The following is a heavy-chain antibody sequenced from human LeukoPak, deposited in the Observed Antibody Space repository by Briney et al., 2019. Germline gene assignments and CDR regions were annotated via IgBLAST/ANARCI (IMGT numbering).Heavy chain of an antibody. J-gene: IGHJ4*02. Sequence: PGGSLRLSCAASGFTFSSYAMSWVRQAPGKGLEWVSAISGSGGSTYYADSVKGRFTISRDNSKNTLYLQMNSLRAEDTAVYYCAKTASGSYYGYYFDYWGQGTLVTVTS. CDR2: ISGSGGST. CDR3: AKTASGSYYGYYFDY. V-gene: IGHV3-23*01. D-gene: IGHD1-26*01. CDR1: GFTFSSYA.